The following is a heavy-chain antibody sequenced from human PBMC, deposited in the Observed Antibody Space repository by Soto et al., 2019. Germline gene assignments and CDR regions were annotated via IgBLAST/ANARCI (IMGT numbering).Heavy chain of an antibody. CDR1: GFTFSDAY. D-gene: IGHD1-26*01. CDR2: ISHTSHYM. Sequence: QEQLVESGGGLVKPGGSLRLSCAASGFTFSDAYRGWFRQAPGKGLEGVSYISHTSHYMKYSDSVEGRFTVSRDNAKNSLYLHMNSLRAEDTAVYYCAKTVGLGPFGHFTLWGRGTLVIVSS. CDR3: AKTVGLGPFGHFTL. V-gene: IGHV3-11*05. J-gene: IGHJ2*01.